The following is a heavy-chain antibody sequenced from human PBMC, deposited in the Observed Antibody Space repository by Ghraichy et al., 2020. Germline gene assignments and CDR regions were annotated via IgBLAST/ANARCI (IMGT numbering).Heavy chain of an antibody. CDR1: GGSISSYY. CDR2: IYTSGST. D-gene: IGHD2-2*01. V-gene: IGHV4-4*09. J-gene: IGHJ5*02. Sequence: SETLSLTCTVSGGSISSYYWSWIRQPPGKGLEWIGYIYTSGSTNYNPSLKSRVTISVDTSKNQFSLKLSSVTAADTAVYYCARLGIVVVPAAMPVLSGWFDPWGQGTLVTVSS. CDR3: ARLGIVVVPAAMPVLSGWFDP.